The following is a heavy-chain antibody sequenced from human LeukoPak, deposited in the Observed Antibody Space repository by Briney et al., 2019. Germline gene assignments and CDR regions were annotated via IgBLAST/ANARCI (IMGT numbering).Heavy chain of an antibody. V-gene: IGHV3-23*01. Sequence: GGSLRLSCAASGFTFSSYAMSWVRQAPGKGLEWVSAISGSGGSSHYADSVKGRFTISRDNSKNTLYLQMNSLRAEDTAVYYCAKHKYSSSWYRRNWFDPWGQGTLVTVSS. CDR3: AKHKYSSSWYRRNWFDP. J-gene: IGHJ5*02. D-gene: IGHD6-13*01. CDR1: GFTFSSYA. CDR2: ISGSGGSS.